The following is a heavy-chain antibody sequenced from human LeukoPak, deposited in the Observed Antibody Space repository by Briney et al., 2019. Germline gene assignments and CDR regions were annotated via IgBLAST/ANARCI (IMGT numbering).Heavy chain of an antibody. V-gene: IGHV4-59*08. CDR3: ARHEGYYDFWSRYYGYFGAFDI. Sequence: SETLSLTCTVSGCSISSYYWSWIRQPPGKGLEWIGYIYDSGSTNYNPSLKSRVTISVETSKNQFSLKLSSVTAAATAVYYCARHEGYYDFWSRYYGYFGAFDIWGQGTMVTVSS. CDR1: GCSISSYY. D-gene: IGHD3-3*01. CDR2: IYDSGST. J-gene: IGHJ3*02.